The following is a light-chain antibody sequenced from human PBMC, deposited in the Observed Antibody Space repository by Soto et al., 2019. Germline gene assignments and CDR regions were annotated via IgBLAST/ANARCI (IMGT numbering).Light chain of an antibody. CDR2: GAF. J-gene: IGKJ2*01. CDR3: QQYDSSPYT. CDR1: QSVSSTY. Sequence: EIVLTQYPGTLPLSPGERATRSCRASQSVSSTYLAWYQQKPGQAPRLLIYGAFSRETGIPDTLSGSGSGTDFTLTISRLEPEDFAVYYCQQYDSSPYTFGQGTKVDIK. V-gene: IGKV3-20*01.